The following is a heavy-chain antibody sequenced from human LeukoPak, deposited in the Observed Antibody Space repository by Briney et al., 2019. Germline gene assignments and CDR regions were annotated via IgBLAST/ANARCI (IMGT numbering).Heavy chain of an antibody. V-gene: IGHV3-74*01. CDR1: GFTFSSYW. Sequence: GGSLRLSCAASGFTFSSYWMHWVRQAPGKGLVWVSRISPDGSSGDYADSVKGRFTISRDNSKNTLYLQMNSLRAEDTAVYYCAKEPRDYGAITSGYWGQGTLVTVSS. D-gene: IGHD4-17*01. CDR3: AKEPRDYGAITSGY. J-gene: IGHJ4*02. CDR2: ISPDGSSG.